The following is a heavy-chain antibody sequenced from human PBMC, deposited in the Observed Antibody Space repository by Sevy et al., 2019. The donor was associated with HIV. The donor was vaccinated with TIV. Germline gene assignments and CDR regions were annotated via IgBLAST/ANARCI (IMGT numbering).Heavy chain of an antibody. Sequence: GGSLRLSCAASGFTFSSYWMSWVRQAPGKGLEWVANIKQDGSEKYYVDSVKGRFTISRDNAKNSLYLQMSSLRAEDTAVYYCARDRVSGSSSLFDYWGQGTLVTVSA. CDR3: ARDRVSGSSSLFDY. CDR2: IKQDGSEK. D-gene: IGHD1-26*01. J-gene: IGHJ4*02. CDR1: GFTFSSYW. V-gene: IGHV3-7*01.